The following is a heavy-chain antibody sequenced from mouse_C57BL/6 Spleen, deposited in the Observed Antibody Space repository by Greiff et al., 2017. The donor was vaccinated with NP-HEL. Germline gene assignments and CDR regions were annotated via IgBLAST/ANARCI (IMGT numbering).Heavy chain of an antibody. Sequence: VQLQQSGAELVKPGASVKISCKASGYAFSSYWMNWVKQRPGKGLEWIGQIYPGDGDTNYNGKFKGKATLTADKSSSTAYMQLSSLTSEDSAVYCCARGVYSNYDPFFAYWGQGTLVTVSA. CDR3: ARGVYSNYDPFFAY. D-gene: IGHD2-5*01. CDR2: IYPGDGDT. V-gene: IGHV1-80*01. CDR1: GYAFSSYW. J-gene: IGHJ3*01.